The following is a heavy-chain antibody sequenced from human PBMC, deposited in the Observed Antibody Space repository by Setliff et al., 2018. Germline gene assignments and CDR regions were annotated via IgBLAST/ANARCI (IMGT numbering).Heavy chain of an antibody. CDR3: ARGRNIAARLLDS. D-gene: IGHD6-6*01. V-gene: IGHV4-34*01. Sequence: SETVSLTCAAYGGTFSDYYWTWIRQPPGKGLEWIGEINHRGSTNYNPSLKSRATISIDTSKDQFSLKLISMSAADTAVYFCARGRNIAARLLDSWGQGALVTVSS. CDR2: INHRGST. J-gene: IGHJ4*02. CDR1: GGTFSDYY.